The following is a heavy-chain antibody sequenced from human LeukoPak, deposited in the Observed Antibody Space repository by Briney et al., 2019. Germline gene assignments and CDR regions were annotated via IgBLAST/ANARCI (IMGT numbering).Heavy chain of an antibody. J-gene: IGHJ4*02. CDR1: GDSISTYY. CDR3: ARRSTIFGVVDY. V-gene: IGHV4-59*08. Sequence: KPSETLSLTCTVSGDSISTYYWSWIRQPPGKGLEWIGYIYYSGSTNYNPSLKSRATISVDTSKNQFSLKLSSVTAADTAVYYCARRSTIFGVVDYWGQGTLVTVSS. CDR2: IYYSGST. D-gene: IGHD3-3*01.